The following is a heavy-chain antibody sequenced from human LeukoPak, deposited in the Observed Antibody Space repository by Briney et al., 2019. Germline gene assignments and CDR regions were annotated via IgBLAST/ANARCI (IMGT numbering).Heavy chain of an antibody. CDR2: IKKDGSET. Sequence: PGGSLRLSCAGSGFTFSRRWMSWVRQGPAKGLEWVANIKKDGSETYYVDSVKGRFTISRDNAKNSLYLQVNSLRAEDTAVYYCARGAGMVPGDYWGQGSLVTVSS. CDR1: GFTFSRRW. D-gene: IGHD5-18*01. CDR3: ARGAGMVPGDY. V-gene: IGHV3-7*05. J-gene: IGHJ4*02.